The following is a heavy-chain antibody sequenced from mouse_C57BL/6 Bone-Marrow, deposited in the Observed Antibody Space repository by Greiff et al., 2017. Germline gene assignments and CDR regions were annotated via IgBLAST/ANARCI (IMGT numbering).Heavy chain of an antibody. J-gene: IGHJ2*01. V-gene: IGHV5-17*01. CDR3: AANFLYYFDY. D-gene: IGHD4-1*01. CDR1: GFTFSDYG. CDR2: ISSGSSTI. Sequence: EVQRVESGGGLVKPGGSLKLSCAASGFTFSDYGMHWVRQAPEKGLEWVAYISSGSSTIYYADTVKGRFTISRDNAKNTLFLHMTSLRSEDTAMYYCAANFLYYFDYWGQGTTLTVSS.